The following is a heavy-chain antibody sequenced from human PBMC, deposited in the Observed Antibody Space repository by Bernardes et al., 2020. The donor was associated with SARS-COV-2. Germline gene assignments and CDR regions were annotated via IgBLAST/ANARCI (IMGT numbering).Heavy chain of an antibody. J-gene: IGHJ5*02. Sequence: GSLRLSCAASGFTFSSYSMNWVRQAPGKGLEWVSSISSSSSYIYYADSVKGRFTISRDNAKNSLYLQMNSLRAEDTAVYYCARFSSVFRFDPWGQGTLVTVSS. CDR2: ISSSSSYI. D-gene: IGHD6-6*01. V-gene: IGHV3-21*01. CDR3: ARFSSVFRFDP. CDR1: GFTFSSYS.